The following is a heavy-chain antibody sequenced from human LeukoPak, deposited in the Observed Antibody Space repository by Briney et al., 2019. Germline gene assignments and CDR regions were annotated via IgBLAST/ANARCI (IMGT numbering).Heavy chain of an antibody. CDR2: IFHSGSA. J-gene: IGHJ4*02. CDR3: ARGGYSYRTFDY. V-gene: IGHV4-4*02. CDR1: GGSISSYYW. D-gene: IGHD5-18*01. Sequence: SGTLSLTCAVSGGSISSYYWWSWVRQPPGKGLEWIGEIFHSGSANYNSSLKSRVTILVDKSKNQFSLKLSSVIAADTAVYYCARGGYSYRTFDYWGQGALVTVSS.